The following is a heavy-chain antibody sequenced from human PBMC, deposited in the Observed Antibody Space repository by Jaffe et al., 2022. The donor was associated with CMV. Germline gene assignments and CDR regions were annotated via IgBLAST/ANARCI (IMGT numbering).Heavy chain of an antibody. CDR3: ARAGGIPPTYYYDSSGYSGDAFDI. CDR2: IIPILGIA. CDR1: GGTFSSYA. V-gene: IGHV1-69*09. D-gene: IGHD3-22*01. J-gene: IGHJ3*02. Sequence: QVQLVQSGAEVKKPGSSVKVSCKASGGTFSSYAISWVRQAPGQGLEWMGRIIPILGIANYAQKFQGRVTITADKSTSTAYMELSSLRSEDTAVYYCARAGGIPPTYYYDSSGYSGDAFDIWGQGTMVTVSS.